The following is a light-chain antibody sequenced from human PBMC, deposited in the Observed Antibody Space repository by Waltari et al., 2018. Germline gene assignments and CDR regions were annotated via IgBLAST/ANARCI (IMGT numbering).Light chain of an antibody. V-gene: IGLV2-11*01. Sequence: QSALTQPRPVSGSPGQSVTISCSGSSSDVGSYNHVPWYQQHPDKAPKVMIYDVNKRPSGVPDRFSGSKSDNTASLTISGLQAEDEADYYCCSYAGNYILVFGGGTKLTVL. J-gene: IGLJ2*01. CDR1: SSDVGSYNH. CDR3: CSYAGNYILV. CDR2: DVN.